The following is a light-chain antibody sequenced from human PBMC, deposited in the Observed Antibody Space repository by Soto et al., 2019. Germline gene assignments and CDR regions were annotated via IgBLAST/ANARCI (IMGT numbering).Light chain of an antibody. CDR1: SSNIGAGHD. CDR3: ESYDRSLSGLV. J-gene: IGLJ3*02. CDR2: GDN. V-gene: IGLV1-40*01. Sequence: QSVLTQPPSVSGAPGQRVTISCTGTSSNIGAGHDVHWFQQLPGTAPKLLIYGDNNRPSGVPDRFSGSKSGTSASLAITGLQAEDEADYYCESYDRSLSGLVFGGGTKLTVL.